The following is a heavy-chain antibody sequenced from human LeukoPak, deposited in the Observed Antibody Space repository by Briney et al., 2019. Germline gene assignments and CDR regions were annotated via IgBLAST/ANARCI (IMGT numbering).Heavy chain of an antibody. Sequence: GRSLRLSCAASGFTFSSYGMHWVRQAPGKGLEWVAVISYDGSDKYYADSVKGRFTISRDNSKNTLYLQMNSLRAEDTAVYYCAKGGFYYDSSGLPIWGQGTLVNVSS. D-gene: IGHD3-22*01. CDR1: GFTFSSYG. CDR3: AKGGFYYDSSGLPI. CDR2: ISYDGSDK. J-gene: IGHJ4*02. V-gene: IGHV3-30*18.